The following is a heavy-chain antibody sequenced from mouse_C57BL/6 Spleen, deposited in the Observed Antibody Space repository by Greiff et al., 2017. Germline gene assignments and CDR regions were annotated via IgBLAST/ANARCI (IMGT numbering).Heavy chain of an antibody. Sequence: QVQLQQPGTELVKPGASVKLSCKASGYTFTSYWMHWVKQRPGQGLEWIGNINPSNGGTYYNEKFKSKATLTVDKSSSTAYMQLSSLTSEDSAVYYCAREGVYYGIPYCYWGQGTTLTVSS. CDR3: AREGVYYGIPYCY. D-gene: IGHD1-1*01. V-gene: IGHV1-53*01. J-gene: IGHJ2*01. CDR2: INPSNGGT. CDR1: GYTFTSYW.